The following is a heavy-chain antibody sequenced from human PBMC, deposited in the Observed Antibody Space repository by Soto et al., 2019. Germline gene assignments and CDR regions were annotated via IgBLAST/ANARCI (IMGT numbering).Heavy chain of an antibody. D-gene: IGHD2-15*01. V-gene: IGHV1-18*01. CDR3: ARDRGRSCIGGTCPFDY. CDR1: GYSFTIYG. CDR2: ISTYDGNT. Sequence: QVPLVQSGAEVKKPGASVRVSCKASGYSFTIYGITWVRQAPGQGLEWMGWISTYDGNTNYAQNFQGRVSMARDTSTSTAYMELRSLRSDDTAVYYCARDRGRSCIGGTCPFDYWGQGTLVTVSS. J-gene: IGHJ4*02.